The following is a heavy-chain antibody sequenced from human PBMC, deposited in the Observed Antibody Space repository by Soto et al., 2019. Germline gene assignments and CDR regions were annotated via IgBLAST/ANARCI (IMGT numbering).Heavy chain of an antibody. Sequence: QVQLVESGGGVVQPGRSLRLSCAASGFTFSSYAMHWVRQAPGKGLEWVAVISYDGSNKYYADSVKGPFTITRDNSKNPLYLQMNSLTAEDTAVYYCARSAIPPYYYYGMDVWGQGTTVTVSS. J-gene: IGHJ6*02. CDR3: ARSAIPPYYYYGMDV. CDR2: ISYDGSNK. D-gene: IGHD5-18*01. V-gene: IGHV3-30-3*01. CDR1: GFTFSSYA.